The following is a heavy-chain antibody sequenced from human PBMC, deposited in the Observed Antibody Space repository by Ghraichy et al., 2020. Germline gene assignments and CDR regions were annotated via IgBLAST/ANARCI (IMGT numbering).Heavy chain of an antibody. CDR3: ARCGAYCTNGVCYKRYYYYYMDV. D-gene: IGHD2-8*01. CDR1: GGSFSGYY. Sequence: SQTLSLTCAVYGGSFSGYYWSWIRQPPGKGLEWIGEINHSGSTNYNPSLKSRVTISVDTSKNQFSLKLSSVTAADTAVYYCARCGAYCTNGVCYKRYYYYYMDVWGKGTTVTVSS. CDR2: INHSGST. V-gene: IGHV4-34*01. J-gene: IGHJ6*03.